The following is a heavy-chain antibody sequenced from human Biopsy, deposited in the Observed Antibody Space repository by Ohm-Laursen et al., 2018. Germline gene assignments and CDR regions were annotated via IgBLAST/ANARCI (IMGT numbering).Heavy chain of an antibody. D-gene: IGHD3-3*01. CDR2: IYPNSGDT. CDR1: GDAFLGYY. Sequence: ASVKVSCKASGDAFLGYYLHWVRQAPGQGLEWMGSIYPNSGDTDFAQKLQGRVSMTRDTSVSTAYLELSSLRSDDTAIYYCARDLLEWSLPSWGQGTLVTASS. CDR3: ARDLLEWSLPS. J-gene: IGHJ4*02. V-gene: IGHV1-2*02.